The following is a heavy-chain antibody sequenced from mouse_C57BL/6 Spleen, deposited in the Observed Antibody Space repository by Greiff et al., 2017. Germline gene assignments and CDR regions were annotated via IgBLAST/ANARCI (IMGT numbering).Heavy chain of an antibody. V-gene: IGHV1-69*01. Sequence: VQLQQPGAELVMPGASVKLSCKASGYTFTSYWMHWVKQRPGQGLEWIGEIDPSDSYTNYNQKFKGKSTLTLDKSSSTAYMQLSSLTSEDSAVYYCARFYYGTYFDYWGQGTTLTVSS. D-gene: IGHD1-1*01. CDR3: ARFYYGTYFDY. J-gene: IGHJ2*01. CDR1: GYTFTSYW. CDR2: IDPSDSYT.